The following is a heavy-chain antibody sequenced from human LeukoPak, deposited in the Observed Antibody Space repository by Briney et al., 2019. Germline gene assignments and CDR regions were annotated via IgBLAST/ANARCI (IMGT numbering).Heavy chain of an antibody. D-gene: IGHD3-22*01. J-gene: IGHJ6*02. CDR3: TTPPYYYDSSGAYYYYGMDV. CDR1: GFTFNNAW. Sequence: GGSLRLSCAASGFTFNNAWMSWVRQAPGKGLEWVGRIKSKTDGGTTDYAAPVKGRFTISRDDSKNTLYLQMNSLKTEDTAVYYCTTPPYYYDSSGAYYYYGMDVWGQGTTVTVSS. CDR2: IKSKTDGGTT. V-gene: IGHV3-15*01.